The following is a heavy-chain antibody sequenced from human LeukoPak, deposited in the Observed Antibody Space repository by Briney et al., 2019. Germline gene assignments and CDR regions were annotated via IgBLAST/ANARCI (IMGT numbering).Heavy chain of an antibody. Sequence: HPGGSLRLSCAASGFTFSSYNMGWVRQAPGKGLEWVSSISSSGSKTHYADSVKGRFTISRDNSKNTLYLQMNSLRAEDTAVYYCAKDQGRWTTVTTFDYWGQGTLVTVSS. CDR2: ISSSGSKT. D-gene: IGHD4-17*01. CDR1: GFTFSSYN. CDR3: AKDQGRWTTVTTFDY. J-gene: IGHJ4*02. V-gene: IGHV3-23*01.